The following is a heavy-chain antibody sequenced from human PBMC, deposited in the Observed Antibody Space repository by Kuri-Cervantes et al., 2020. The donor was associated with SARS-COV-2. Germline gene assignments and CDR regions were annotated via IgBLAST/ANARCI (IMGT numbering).Heavy chain of an antibody. CDR3: AREGIVVDADAFDI. CDR2: IGPSNTYI. Sequence: GESLKISCTASGFTFNTYNMKWVRQAPGKGLEWVSGIGPSNTYIYYADSVKGRFIISRDNAKNSLYLQMNSLRAEDTAVYYCAREGIVVDADAFDIWGQGTMVTVSS. CDR1: GFTFNTYN. V-gene: IGHV3-21*06. D-gene: IGHD2-2*01. J-gene: IGHJ3*02.